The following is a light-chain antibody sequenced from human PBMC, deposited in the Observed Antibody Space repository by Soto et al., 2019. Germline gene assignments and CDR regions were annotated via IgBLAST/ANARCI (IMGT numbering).Light chain of an antibody. J-gene: IGKJ1*01. V-gene: IGKV3-15*01. CDR3: QQYNKWPQWT. CDR1: QSVSRRY. CDR2: SAS. Sequence: EIVMTQSPATLSVSPGERATLSCRASQSVSRRYLAWYQQKPGQAPSLLIFSASTRATGVPARFSGSGSGTEFTLTISSLQSEDFAVYYCQQYNKWPQWTFGQGTKVDIK.